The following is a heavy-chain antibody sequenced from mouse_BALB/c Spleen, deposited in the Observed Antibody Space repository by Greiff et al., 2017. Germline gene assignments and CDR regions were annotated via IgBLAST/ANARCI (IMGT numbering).Heavy chain of an antibody. D-gene: IGHD1-1*01. J-gene: IGHJ4*01. Sequence: QVQLQQSGPELVRPGVSVKISCKGSSYTFTDYAMHWVKQSHAKSLEWIGVISTYYGNTNYNQKFKGKATMTVDKSSSTAYMELARLTSEDSDVYYCARNYGSSYVGAMDYWGQGTSVTVSS. CDR1: SYTFTDYA. CDR3: ARNYGSSYVGAMDY. CDR2: ISTYYGNT. V-gene: IGHV1-67*01.